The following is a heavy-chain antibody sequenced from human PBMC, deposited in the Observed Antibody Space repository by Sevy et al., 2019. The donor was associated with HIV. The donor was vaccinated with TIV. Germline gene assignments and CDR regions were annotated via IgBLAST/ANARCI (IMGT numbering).Heavy chain of an antibody. CDR3: ARDHGNPDYYYYGMDV. D-gene: IGHD1-1*01. CDR2: ISSSSSTI. V-gene: IGHV3-48*02. J-gene: IGHJ6*02. Sequence: GGSLRLSCAASGFTFSSYSMNWVRQAPGKGLEWVSYISSSSSTIYYADSVKGRFTISRDNAKNSLYLQMNSLRDEDTAVYYCARDHGNPDYYYYGMDVWGQGTTVTVSS. CDR1: GFTFSSYS.